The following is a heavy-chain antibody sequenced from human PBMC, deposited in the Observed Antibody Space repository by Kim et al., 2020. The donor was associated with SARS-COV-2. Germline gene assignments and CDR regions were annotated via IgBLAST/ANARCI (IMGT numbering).Heavy chain of an antibody. J-gene: IGHJ4*02. CDR3: AKSPLRFLEWLDLVYFDY. CDR1: GFTFSSYA. V-gene: IGHV3-23*01. D-gene: IGHD3-3*01. Sequence: GGSLRLSCAASGFTFSSYAMSWVRQAPGKGLEWVSAISGSGGSTYYADSVKGRFTISRDNSKNTLYLQMNSLRTEDTAVYYCAKSPLRFLEWLDLVYFDYWGQGTLVTVSS. CDR2: ISGSGGST.